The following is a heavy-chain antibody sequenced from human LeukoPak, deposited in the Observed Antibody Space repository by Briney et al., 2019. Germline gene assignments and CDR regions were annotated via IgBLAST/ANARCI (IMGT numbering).Heavy chain of an antibody. CDR1: GYSFTSYW. CDR2: IYPGDSDT. D-gene: IGHD3-22*01. J-gene: IGHJ4*02. Sequence: GESLKISCKGSGYSFTSYWIGWVRQMPGKGLEWMGIIYPGDSDTRYSPSFQGQVTISADKSNSTAYLQWSSLKASDTAMYYCARLSKYYYDSSGYYPSYWGQGTLVTVSS. CDR3: ARLSKYYYDSSGYYPSY. V-gene: IGHV5-51*01.